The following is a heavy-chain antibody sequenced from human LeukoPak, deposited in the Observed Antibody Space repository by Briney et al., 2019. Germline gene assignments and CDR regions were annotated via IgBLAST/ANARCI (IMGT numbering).Heavy chain of an antibody. Sequence: GGSLRLSCAASGFTFSSYSMNWVRQAPGKGLEWVSSISSSSSYIYYADSVKGRFTISRDNAKNSLYLQMNSLRAEDTAVYYCARDAPPWTLELLARYYYYYYYMDVWGKGTTVTVSS. CDR1: GFTFSSYS. CDR2: ISSSSSYI. V-gene: IGHV3-21*01. J-gene: IGHJ6*03. D-gene: IGHD1-7*01. CDR3: ARDAPPWTLELLARYYYYYYYMDV.